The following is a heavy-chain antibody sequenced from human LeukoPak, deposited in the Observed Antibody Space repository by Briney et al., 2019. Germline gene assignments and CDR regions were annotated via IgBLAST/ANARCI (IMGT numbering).Heavy chain of an antibody. Sequence: ASVKVSCTASGYTFTSYDINWVRQATGQGLEWMGWMNPNSGNTGYAQKLQGRVTMTTDTSTSTAYMELRSLRSDDTAVYYCARDLDDYVWGSYRQPFDYWGQGTLVTVSS. D-gene: IGHD3-16*02. J-gene: IGHJ4*02. CDR2: MNPNSGNT. CDR1: GYTFTSYD. CDR3: ARDLDDYVWGSYRQPFDY. V-gene: IGHV1-8*01.